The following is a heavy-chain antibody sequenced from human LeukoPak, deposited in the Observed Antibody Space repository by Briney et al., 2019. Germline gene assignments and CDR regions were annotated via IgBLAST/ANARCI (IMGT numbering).Heavy chain of an antibody. D-gene: IGHD5-24*01. CDR2: INPSGGST. Sequence: GASVNVSCKASGYIIATYYIDWVRQPPGQGLEWMGRINPSGGSTNYARQFQDRVTMTSDTSTTTVYMELSSLRSEDTAVYFCARVTRDGYYLFDYWGQRTLVTVSS. CDR1: GYIIATYY. J-gene: IGHJ4*02. V-gene: IGHV1-46*01. CDR3: ARVTRDGYYLFDY.